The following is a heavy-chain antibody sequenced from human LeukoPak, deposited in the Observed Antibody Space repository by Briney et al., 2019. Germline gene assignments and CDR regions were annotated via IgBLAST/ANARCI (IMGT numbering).Heavy chain of an antibody. V-gene: IGHV4-4*07. CDR3: ARDYAWENTYYYDSSGYFAFDI. CDR1: GGSISSYY. J-gene: IGHJ3*02. CDR2: IYTSGST. D-gene: IGHD3-22*01. Sequence: PSEALSLTCTVSGGSISSYYWSWIRQPAGKRLEWIGRIYTSGSTNYNPSLKSRVTMSVDTSKNQFSLKLSSVTAADTAVYYCARDYAWENTYYYDSSGYFAFDIWGQGTMVTVSS.